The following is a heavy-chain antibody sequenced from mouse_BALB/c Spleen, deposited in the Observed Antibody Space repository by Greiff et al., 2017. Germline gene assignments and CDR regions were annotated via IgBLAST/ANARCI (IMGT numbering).Heavy chain of an antibody. V-gene: IGHV1-69*02. Sequence: QVQLQQPGAALVKPGASVKLSCKASGYTFTSYWLHWVKQRPGQGLEWIGEIDPSDSYTNYNQKFKGKATLTVDKSSSTAYMQLSSLTSEDSAVYYCETLDYWGQGTTLTVSS. J-gene: IGHJ2*01. CDR1: GYTFTSYW. CDR2: IDPSDSYT. CDR3: ETLDY.